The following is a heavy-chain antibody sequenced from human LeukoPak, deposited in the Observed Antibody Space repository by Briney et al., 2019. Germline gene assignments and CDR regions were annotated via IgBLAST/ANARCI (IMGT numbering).Heavy chain of an antibody. V-gene: IGHV1-8*01. D-gene: IGHD5-24*01. J-gene: IGHJ5*02. CDR3: ARGLGRMATMDWFDR. CDR1: GYTCTSYD. Sequence: ASVKVSCKASGYTCTSYDINWGRQATGEGREGMGWMNPNSGNTGYSHKSHRRVSITRTTSISTAYMELSSLRSTATAVYYCARGLGRMATMDWFDRWGQGTLVTVS. CDR2: MNPNSGNT.